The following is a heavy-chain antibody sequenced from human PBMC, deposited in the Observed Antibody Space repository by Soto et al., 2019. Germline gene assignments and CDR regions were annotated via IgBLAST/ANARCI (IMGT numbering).Heavy chain of an antibody. CDR3: ARERGRYCSGESCYPFGP. Sequence: PSETLSLTCAVYGGAFRGYYWSWIRQPPGKGLEWLGEINDSGSTNYNPSLKGRITISLDTSKKEISLRLSSVTAADTAVYYCARERGRYCSGESCYPFGPWGQGALVTVSS. V-gene: IGHV4-34*01. D-gene: IGHD2-15*01. CDR1: GGAFRGYY. J-gene: IGHJ5*02. CDR2: INDSGST.